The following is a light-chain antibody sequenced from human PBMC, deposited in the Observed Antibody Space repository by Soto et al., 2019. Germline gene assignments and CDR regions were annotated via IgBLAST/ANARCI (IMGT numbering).Light chain of an antibody. J-gene: IGKJ2*01. Sequence: EVVLTQSPGTLSLSPGERATLSCRASQSVSNNYLAWYQQKPGQSPKLLIFGSSDRATGIPDRFSGSGSGTSVSLTISSLEPADFAVYYCQQYGSSPPYTFGQGTKLEIK. CDR3: QQYGSSPPYT. CDR2: GSS. CDR1: QSVSNNY. V-gene: IGKV3-20*01.